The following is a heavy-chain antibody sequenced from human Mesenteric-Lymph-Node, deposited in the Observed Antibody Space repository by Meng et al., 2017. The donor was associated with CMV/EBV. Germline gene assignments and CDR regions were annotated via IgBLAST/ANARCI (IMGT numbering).Heavy chain of an antibody. J-gene: IGHJ3*01. D-gene: IGHD1-26*01. CDR2: ISSSSSTI. V-gene: IGHV3-48*01. CDR3: VRVGTYALDV. Sequence: GESLKISCAASGFTFSSYSMNWVRQAPGKGLEWVSYISSSSSTIYYADSVKGRFTVSRDNSRSSLFLQMNSLRVEDTAVYYCVRVGTYALDVWGQGTVVTVSS. CDR1: GFTFSSYS.